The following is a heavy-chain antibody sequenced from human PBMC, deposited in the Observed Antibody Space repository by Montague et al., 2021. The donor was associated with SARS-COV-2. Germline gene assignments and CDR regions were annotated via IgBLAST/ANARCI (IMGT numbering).Heavy chain of an antibody. CDR2: IYYSGST. J-gene: IGHJ5*02. Sequence: SETLSLTCTVSGGSISSYYWSWIRQPPGKGLEWIGYIYYSGSTNYNPSLKSRVTISVDTSKNQFSLKLSSVTAADTAVYYCARAQMNRITIFGVVAEFDPGGQGTLVTVSS. CDR1: GGSISSYY. D-gene: IGHD3-3*01. CDR3: ARAQMNRITIFGVVAEFDP. V-gene: IGHV4-59*01.